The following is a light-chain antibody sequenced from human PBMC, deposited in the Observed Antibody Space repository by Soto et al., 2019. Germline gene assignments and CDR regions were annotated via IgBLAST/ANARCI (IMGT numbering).Light chain of an antibody. Sequence: EIVLTQSPATLSVSLGHSATLSCRASQSVSLSLAWYQMRPGQPPRLLIYGASTRATDIPARFSGSGSGTVFTLTISSLQAEDFAVYFCQQYHIWPSWTFGQGTKVELK. J-gene: IGKJ1*01. CDR1: QSVSLS. V-gene: IGKV3-15*01. CDR3: QQYHIWPSWT. CDR2: GAS.